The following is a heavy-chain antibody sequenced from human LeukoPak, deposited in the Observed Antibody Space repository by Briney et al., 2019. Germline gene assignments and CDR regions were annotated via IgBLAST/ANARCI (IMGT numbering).Heavy chain of an antibody. D-gene: IGHD2-2*01. CDR3: ARVSGYCSTTSCRGVEY. V-gene: IGHV4-34*01. J-gene: IGHJ4*02. CDR1: GGSFSGYY. Sequence: PSATLSLPCAVYGGSFSGYYWSWIRQPPGKGLEWTGEINHSGSTNYNPSLKSRVTISVDTSKNQFSLKLSSVTAADTAVYYCARVSGYCSTTSCRGVEYWGQGTLVTVS. CDR2: INHSGST.